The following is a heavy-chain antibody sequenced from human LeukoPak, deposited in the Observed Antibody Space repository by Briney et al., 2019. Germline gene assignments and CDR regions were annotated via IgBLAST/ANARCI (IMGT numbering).Heavy chain of an antibody. CDR3: TRLRTYYDFWSGYYGAFDI. CDR1: GFTFSGSA. D-gene: IGHD3-3*01. CDR2: IRSKANSYAT. V-gene: IGHV3-73*01. J-gene: IGHJ3*02. Sequence: GGSLRLSCAASGFTFSGSAMHWVRQASGRGLEWVGRIRSKANSYATAYAASVKGRFTISRDDSKNTAYLQMNSLKTEDTAVYYCTRLRTYYDFWSGYYGAFDIWGQGTMVTVSS.